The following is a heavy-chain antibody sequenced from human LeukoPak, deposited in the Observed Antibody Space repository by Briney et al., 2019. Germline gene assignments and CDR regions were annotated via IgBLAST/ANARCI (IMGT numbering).Heavy chain of an antibody. CDR2: IWFDGGNK. CDR1: GFTFSSYG. Sequence: GGSLRLSCAASGFTFSSYGMHWVRQAPGKGLEWVAVIWFDGGNKYYADSMKGRFTVSRDNSKNTLYLQMNSLRAEDTAVYYCAKDRDFWSGKAFDYWGQGTLVTVSS. CDR3: AKDRDFWSGKAFDY. J-gene: IGHJ4*02. V-gene: IGHV3-33*06. D-gene: IGHD3-3*01.